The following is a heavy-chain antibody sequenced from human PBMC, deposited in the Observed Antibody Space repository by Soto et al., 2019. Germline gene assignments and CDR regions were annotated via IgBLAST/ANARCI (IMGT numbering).Heavy chain of an antibody. CDR1: GYTFTSYY. CDR3: ARADPPYYDFWSGYYYWFDP. V-gene: IGHV1-46*01. Sequence: ASVKVSCKASGYTFTSYYMHWVRQAPGQGLEWMGIINPSGGSTSYAQKFQGRVTMTRDTSTSTVYMELSSLRSEDTAVYYCARADPPYYDFWSGYYYWFDPWGQGTLVTVSS. J-gene: IGHJ5*02. CDR2: INPSGGST. D-gene: IGHD3-3*01.